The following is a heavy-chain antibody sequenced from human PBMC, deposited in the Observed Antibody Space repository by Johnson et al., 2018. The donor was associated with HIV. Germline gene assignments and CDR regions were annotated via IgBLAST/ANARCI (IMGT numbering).Heavy chain of an antibody. D-gene: IGHD5-18*01. CDR1: GFTVSSNY. J-gene: IGHJ3*02. Sequence: VQLVESGGGLVQPGGSLRLSCAASGFTVSSNYMRWVRQAPGKGLEWVSGISWNSGSIGYADSVKGRFTISRDNSQNTLYLQMNRLRAEDTAVYYCAKDRVDTAMVANAFDIWGQGTMVTVSS. CDR2: SWNSGSI. CDR3: AKDRVDTAMVANAFDI. V-gene: IGHV3-66*02.